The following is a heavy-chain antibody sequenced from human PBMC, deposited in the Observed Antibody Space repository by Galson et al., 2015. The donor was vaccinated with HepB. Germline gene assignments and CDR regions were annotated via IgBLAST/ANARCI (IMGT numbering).Heavy chain of an antibody. V-gene: IGHV3-53*01. CDR2: IYSDGSA. CDR1: GFTVSSSY. Sequence: SLRLSCAASGFTVSSSYMSWVRQAPGKGLEWVSLIYSDGSAYYADSVKGRFTISRDNSKNTPYLQMNSLRAEDTAVYYCARDRDILTGYLEYWGQGTLVIVSS. J-gene: IGHJ4*02. D-gene: IGHD3-9*01. CDR3: ARDRDILTGYLEY.